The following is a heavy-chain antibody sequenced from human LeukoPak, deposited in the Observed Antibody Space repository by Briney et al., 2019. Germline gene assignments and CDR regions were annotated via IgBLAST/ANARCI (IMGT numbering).Heavy chain of an antibody. V-gene: IGHV4-34*01. D-gene: IGHD6-13*01. Sequence: SETLSLTCAVYDGSFSGYYWSWIRQPPGKGLEWIGSIYYSGSTYYNPSLKSRVTISVDTSKNQFSLKLRSVTAADTAVYYCARVYYSSSYDYWYFDLWGRGTLVTVSS. CDR3: ARVYYSSSYDYWYFDL. CDR1: DGSFSGYY. J-gene: IGHJ2*01. CDR2: IYYSGST.